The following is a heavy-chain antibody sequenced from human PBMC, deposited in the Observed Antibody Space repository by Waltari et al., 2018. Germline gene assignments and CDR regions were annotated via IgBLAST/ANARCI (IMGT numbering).Heavy chain of an antibody. Sequence: QLQLQESGPGLVKASETLSLTCTVSGDSISSSSYYWGWVRQPPGKGLGWIGNMYYSGRTYYNPSLKSRVTISGDTSKSQFSLKRSSVTAADTSMYYCVRHARTTSGGKHFDHWGQGMLVTVSP. CDR2: MYYSGRT. D-gene: IGHD2-15*01. V-gene: IGHV4-39*01. J-gene: IGHJ4*02. CDR3: VRHARTTSGGKHFDH. CDR1: GDSISSSSYY.